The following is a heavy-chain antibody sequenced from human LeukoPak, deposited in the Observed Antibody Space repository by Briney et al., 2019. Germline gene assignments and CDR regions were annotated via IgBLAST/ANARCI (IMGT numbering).Heavy chain of an antibody. CDR3: ARDSHCSSTSCYRYYGMDV. V-gene: IGHV3-11*01. Sequence: GGSLRLSCAVSGFTFSDYYMSWIRQAPGKGLEWVSYISSSGSTIYYADSVKGRFTISRDNAKNSLYLQMNSLRAEDTAVYYCARDSHCSSTSCYRYYGMDVWGQGTTVTVSS. J-gene: IGHJ6*02. CDR2: ISSSGSTI. D-gene: IGHD2-2*01. CDR1: GFTFSDYY.